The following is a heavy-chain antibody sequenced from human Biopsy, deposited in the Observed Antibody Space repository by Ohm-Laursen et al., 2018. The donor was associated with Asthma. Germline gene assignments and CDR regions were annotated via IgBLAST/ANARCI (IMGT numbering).Heavy chain of an antibody. CDR3: ARVSQGELYCGGGCYSGFDY. V-gene: IGHV4-61*01. J-gene: IGHJ4*02. CDR2: IYYTGGD. CDR1: GGSVSTGSYY. D-gene: IGHD2-21*01. Sequence: SDTLSLTCTVSGGSVSTGSYYWSWIRQPPGKGLEWLGYIYYTGGDNYNPSLKSRVTISVDTSKNQFSLRLNSVTAADTAVYYRARVSQGELYCGGGCYSGFDYWGQGTLVTVSS.